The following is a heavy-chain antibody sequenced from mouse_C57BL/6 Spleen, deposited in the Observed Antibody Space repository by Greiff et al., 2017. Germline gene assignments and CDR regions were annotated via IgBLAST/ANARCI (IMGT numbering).Heavy chain of an antibody. CDR2: INPSSGYT. V-gene: IGHV1-4*01. J-gene: IGHJ2*01. Sequence: QVQLQQSGAELARPGASVKMSCKASGYTFTSYTMHWVKQRPGQGLEWIGYINPSSGYTTSNQKFKDKAPLTADKSSSTAYMQVSGVTSGDTAVYYCARGYYFDYWGQGTTLTVS. CDR3: ARGYYFDY. CDR1: GYTFTSYT.